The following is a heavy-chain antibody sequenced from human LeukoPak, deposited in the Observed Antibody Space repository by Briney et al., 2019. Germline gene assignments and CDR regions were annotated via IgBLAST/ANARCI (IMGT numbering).Heavy chain of an antibody. Sequence: ASAKVSCKASGYTFTSYGISWVRQAPGQGLEWMGWISAYNGNTNYAQKLQGRVTMTTDTSTSTAYMELRSLRSDDTAVYYCARTSITMIVVVIANAFDIWGQGTMVTVSS. J-gene: IGHJ3*02. D-gene: IGHD3-22*01. CDR3: ARTSITMIVVVIANAFDI. V-gene: IGHV1-18*01. CDR2: ISAYNGNT. CDR1: GYTFTSYG.